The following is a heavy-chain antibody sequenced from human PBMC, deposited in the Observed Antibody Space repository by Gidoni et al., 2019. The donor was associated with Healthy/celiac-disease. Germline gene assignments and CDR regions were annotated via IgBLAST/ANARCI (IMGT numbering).Heavy chain of an antibody. Sequence: EVQLLESGGGLVQPGGSLRLSCAASGFTFSSYAMSWVRQAPGKGLEWVSAIGGSGGSTYYADSVKGRFTISRDNSKNTLYLQMNSLRAEDTAVYYCAKSPGPWIVTHIDYWGQGTLVTVSS. CDR2: IGGSGGST. J-gene: IGHJ4*02. CDR1: GFTFSSYA. V-gene: IGHV3-23*01. CDR3: AKSPGPWIVTHIDY. D-gene: IGHD5-12*01.